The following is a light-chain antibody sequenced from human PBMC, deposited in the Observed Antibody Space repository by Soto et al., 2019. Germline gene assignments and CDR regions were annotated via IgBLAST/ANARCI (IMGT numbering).Light chain of an antibody. CDR3: TSYTTSSTYV. CDR1: SSDVGGYTY. Sequence: QSVLTQPASVSGSPGQSITISCTGSSSDVGGYTYVSWYQQHPGKAPKLMIYEVSNRPSGVSNRFSGSKSGNTASLTISGLQAADEADYYCTSYTTSSTYVFGTGTKVTVL. J-gene: IGLJ1*01. CDR2: EVS. V-gene: IGLV2-14*01.